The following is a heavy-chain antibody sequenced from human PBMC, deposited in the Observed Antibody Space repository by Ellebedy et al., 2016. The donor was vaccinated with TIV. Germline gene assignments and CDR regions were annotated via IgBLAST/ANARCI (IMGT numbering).Heavy chain of an antibody. CDR3: AKGRGGGSDSSAPRYYFDY. J-gene: IGHJ4*02. Sequence: GESLKISCAASGFTFSSYAMSWVRQAPGKGLEWVSAISGSGGSTYYADSVEGRFIISRDNSKKTLYLQMNSLRAEDTDVYYCAKGRGGGSDSSAPRYYFDYWGLGTLVTVSS. V-gene: IGHV3-23*01. D-gene: IGHD3-22*01. CDR1: GFTFSSYA. CDR2: ISGSGGST.